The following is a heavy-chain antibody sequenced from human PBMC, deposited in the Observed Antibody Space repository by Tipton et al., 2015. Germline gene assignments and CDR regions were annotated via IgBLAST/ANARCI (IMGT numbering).Heavy chain of an antibody. CDR2: ISYSGST. J-gene: IGHJ4*02. D-gene: IGHD4-17*01. Sequence: TLSLTCTVSGGSVSSANYYWSWIRQPPGKGLEWIGYISYSGSTHYNPSLKSRVTISVGTSKNQFSLKLTSVTAADTAFYYCARGTYGGYIQSHWGQGTPVTVSS. V-gene: IGHV4-61*01. CDR1: GGSVSSANYY. CDR3: ARGTYGGYIQSH.